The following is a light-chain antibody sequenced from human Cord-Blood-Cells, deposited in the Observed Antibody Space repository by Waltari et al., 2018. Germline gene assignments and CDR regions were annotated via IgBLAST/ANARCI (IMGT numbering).Light chain of an antibody. CDR1: QSINSY. CDR2: AAS. V-gene: IGKV1-39*01. J-gene: IGKJ3*01. CDR3: QQSYSTPFT. Sequence: DIQMTQSPSSLSASVGDRVTITCRASQSINSYLKWYQQKPGKAPKLLIYAASSLQSRVPSRFSGSGSGTDFTLTISSLQPEDFATYYCQQSYSTPFTFGPGTKVDIK.